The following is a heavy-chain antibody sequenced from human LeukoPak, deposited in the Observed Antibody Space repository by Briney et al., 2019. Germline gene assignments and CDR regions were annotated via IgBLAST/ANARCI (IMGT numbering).Heavy chain of an antibody. CDR3: ARDLYSSGRYVDY. V-gene: IGHV1-2*06. D-gene: IGHD6-19*01. CDR1: GYTFTGYY. CDR2: INPNSGGT. J-gene: IGHJ4*02. Sequence: ASVKVSCKASGYTFTGYYMHWVRQAPGQGLEWMGRINPNSGGTNYAQKFQGRVTMTRDTSISTAYMELSRLRSDDTAVYYCARDLYSSGRYVDYWGQGTLVTVSS.